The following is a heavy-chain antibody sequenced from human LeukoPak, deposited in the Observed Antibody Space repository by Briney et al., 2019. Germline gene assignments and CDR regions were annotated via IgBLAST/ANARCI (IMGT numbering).Heavy chain of an antibody. Sequence: SQTLSLTCTVSGGSISSGGYYWSWIRQHPGKGLEWIGYIYYSGSTNYNPSHKSRVTISVDTSKNQFSLKLSSVTAADTAVYYCARVPIAAGYYYGMDVWGQGTTVTVSS. CDR3: ARVPIAAGYYYGMDV. CDR1: GGSISSGGYY. V-gene: IGHV4-31*03. J-gene: IGHJ6*02. D-gene: IGHD6-13*01. CDR2: IYYSGST.